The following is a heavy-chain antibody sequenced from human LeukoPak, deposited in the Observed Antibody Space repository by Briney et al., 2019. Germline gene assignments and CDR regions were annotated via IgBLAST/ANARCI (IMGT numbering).Heavy chain of an antibody. D-gene: IGHD6-19*01. V-gene: IGHV4-34*01. CDR1: GEPFNDYY. Sequence: PSETLSLTCAVYGEPFNDYYWTWIRQPPGKGLEWIGEINHSGSTNYNPSLKSRVTISVDTSKNQFSLKLSSVTAADTAVYYCARGSSGWYYYYYMDVWGKGTTVTVSS. CDR3: ARGSSGWYYYYYMDV. J-gene: IGHJ6*03. CDR2: INHSGST.